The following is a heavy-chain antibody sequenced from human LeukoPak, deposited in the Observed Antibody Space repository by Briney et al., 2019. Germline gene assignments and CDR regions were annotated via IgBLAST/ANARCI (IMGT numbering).Heavy chain of an antibody. CDR1: GGSLSGYY. D-gene: IGHD3-9*01. Sequence: SETLSLTRAVYGGSLSGYYWSWIRQPPGAGLEGIGEINHSGSTNYNPSLKSLVTISVDTSKNQCSLKLRSATAADTAVYYCARGRVLTGYYYYYYMDVWGKGTTGTVSS. J-gene: IGHJ6*03. CDR3: ARGRVLTGYYYYYYMDV. V-gene: IGHV4-34*01. CDR2: INHSGST.